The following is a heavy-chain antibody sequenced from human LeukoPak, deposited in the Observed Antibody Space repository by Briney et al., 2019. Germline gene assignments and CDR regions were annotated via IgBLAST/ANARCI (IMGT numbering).Heavy chain of an antibody. CDR2: IYHSGST. CDR3: AESIAAASYPFY. CDR1: GGSISSSSYY. V-gene: IGHV4-39*07. J-gene: IGHJ4*02. Sequence: PSETLSLTCTVSGGSISSSSYYWGWIRQPPGKGLEWIGSIYHSGSTYYNPSLKSRVTISVDTSKNQFSLKLSSVTAADTAVYYCAESIAAASYPFYWGQGTLVTVSS. D-gene: IGHD6-13*01.